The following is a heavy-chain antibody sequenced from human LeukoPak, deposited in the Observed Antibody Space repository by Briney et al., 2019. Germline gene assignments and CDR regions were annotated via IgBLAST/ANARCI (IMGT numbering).Heavy chain of an antibody. J-gene: IGHJ4*02. Sequence: ASVKVSCKASGYALTGYYFHWVRQAPGQGLEWMGWINPNIGDTNYAEKFQGRATLTRDTSINIAYMELSRLTSDDTAVYYCARSSGFFYYFDYWGQGTLVTVSS. V-gene: IGHV1-2*02. D-gene: IGHD3-22*01. CDR1: GYALTGYY. CDR3: ARSSGFFYYFDY. CDR2: INPNIGDT.